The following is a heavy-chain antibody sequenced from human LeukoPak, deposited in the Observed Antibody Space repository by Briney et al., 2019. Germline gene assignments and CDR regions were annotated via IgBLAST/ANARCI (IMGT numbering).Heavy chain of an antibody. CDR1: GFTFDHHS. Sequence: PGGSLRLSCATSGFTFDHHSMYWVRQPPGKGLEWVSLITWDSSRTHYSGSVEGRFTISRDNSKSSLYLQMDSLRTEDTALYYCAKNNAGGDYYHRWGQGTLVTVS. J-gene: IGHJ4*02. V-gene: IGHV3-43*01. D-gene: IGHD2-21*01. CDR3: AKNNAGGDYYHR. CDR2: ITWDSSRT.